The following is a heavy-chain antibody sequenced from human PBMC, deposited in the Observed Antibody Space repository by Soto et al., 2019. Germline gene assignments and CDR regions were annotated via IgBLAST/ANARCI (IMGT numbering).Heavy chain of an antibody. Sequence: SETLSLTCTVSGGSIISGGYYWSLIRQHPGKGLEWIGYIYYSGSTYYNPSLKSRVTISVDTSKNQFSLKLSSVTAADTTVYYCARGGIPMGRGVISAFDIWGQGTMVTVSS. CDR1: GGSIISGGYY. V-gene: IGHV4-31*03. CDR3: ARGGIPMGRGVISAFDI. CDR2: IYYSGST. D-gene: IGHD3-10*01. J-gene: IGHJ3*02.